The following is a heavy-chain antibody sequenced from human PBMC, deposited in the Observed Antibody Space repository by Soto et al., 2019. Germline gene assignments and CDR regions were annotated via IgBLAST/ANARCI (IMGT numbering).Heavy chain of an antibody. CDR3: AKDRVLRYFDWLGLFDY. CDR2: ISYDGSNK. Sequence: LRLSCAASGFTFSSYGMHWVRQAPGKGLEWVAVISYDGSNKYYADSVKGRFTISRDNSKNTLYLQMNSLRAEDTAVYYCAKDRVLRYFDWLGLFDYWGQGTLVTVSS. J-gene: IGHJ4*02. D-gene: IGHD3-9*01. CDR1: GFTFSSYG. V-gene: IGHV3-30*18.